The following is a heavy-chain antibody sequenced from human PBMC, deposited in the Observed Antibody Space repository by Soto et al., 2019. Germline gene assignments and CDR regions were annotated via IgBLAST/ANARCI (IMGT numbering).Heavy chain of an antibody. CDR1: GFTFSSYA. CDR2: ISYDGSNK. J-gene: IGHJ4*02. D-gene: IGHD2-21*02. V-gene: IGHV3-30-3*01. Sequence: PGGALRLSCAASGFTFSSYAMHWVRQAPGKGLEWVAVISYDGSNKYYADSVKGRFTISRDNSKNTLYLQMNSLRTEDTAVYYCAADGPIVVVTATYYFDYWGQGTLVTVSS. CDR3: AADGPIVVVTATYYFDY.